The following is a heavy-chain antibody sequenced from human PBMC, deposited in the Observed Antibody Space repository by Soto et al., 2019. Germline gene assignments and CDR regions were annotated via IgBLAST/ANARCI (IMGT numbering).Heavy chain of an antibody. D-gene: IGHD6-19*01. J-gene: IGHJ5*02. Sequence: PSETLSLTCAVSGGSISSGGYSWSWIRQPPGKGLEWIGYIYHSGSTYYNPSLKSRVTISVDRSKNQFSLKLSSVTAADTAVYYCARRDGSGVGIGPWGQGTLVTVSS. CDR2: IYHSGST. CDR1: GGSISSGGYS. V-gene: IGHV4-30-2*01. CDR3: ARRDGSGVGIGP.